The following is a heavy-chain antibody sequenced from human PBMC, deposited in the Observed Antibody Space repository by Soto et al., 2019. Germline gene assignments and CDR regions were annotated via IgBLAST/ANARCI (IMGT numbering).Heavy chain of an antibody. D-gene: IGHD6-25*01. J-gene: IGHJ4*02. CDR3: VRDLAGAATDY. Sequence: SETLSLTCAVSGYSISSGYYWGWIRQPPGKGLEWIGSIYHSGSTYYNPSLKSRVTISVGTSKNQFSLKLSSVTAADTAVYYCVRDLAGAATDYWGQGTLVTVSS. CDR2: IYHSGST. V-gene: IGHV4-38-2*02. CDR1: GYSISSGYY.